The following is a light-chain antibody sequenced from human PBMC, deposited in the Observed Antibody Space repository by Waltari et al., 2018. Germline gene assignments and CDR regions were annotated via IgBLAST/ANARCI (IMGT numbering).Light chain of an antibody. CDR2: KIS. Sequence: DVVLTQSPLFLPVTXXXXXXXXXXXXPSPVHSDSNTYWSWFHQRPGRSPRRLIYKISRRESGVPDRFSGSGSGTDFTLKISRVEAEDVGVYYCMQGSHWPRTFGQGTKLEI. J-gene: IGKJ2*01. CDR1: PSPVHSDSNTY. CDR3: MQGSHWPRT. V-gene: IGKV2-30*02.